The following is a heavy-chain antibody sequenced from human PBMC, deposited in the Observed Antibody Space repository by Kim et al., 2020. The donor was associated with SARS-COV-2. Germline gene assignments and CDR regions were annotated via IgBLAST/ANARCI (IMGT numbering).Heavy chain of an antibody. CDR3: AKDIPPTYVDTAGMDV. CDR2: ISYDGSNK. D-gene: IGHD5-18*01. Sequence: GGSLRLSCAASGFTFSSYGMHWVRQAPGKGLEWVAVISYDGSNKYYADSVKGRFTISRDNSKNTLYLQMNSLRAEDTAVYYCAKDIPPTYVDTAGMDVWGQGTTVTVSS. V-gene: IGHV3-30*18. J-gene: IGHJ6*02. CDR1: GFTFSSYG.